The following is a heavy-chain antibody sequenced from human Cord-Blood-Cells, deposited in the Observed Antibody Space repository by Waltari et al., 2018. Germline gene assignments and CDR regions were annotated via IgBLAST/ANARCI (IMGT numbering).Heavy chain of an antibody. CDR1: GGTFSSYA. V-gene: IGHV1-69*01. D-gene: IGHD3-10*01. J-gene: IGHJ6*02. CDR3: ARGGSGSYYNYYYGMDV. CDR2: IIPIFGTA. Sequence: QVQLVQSGAEVKKPGSSVKVSCKASGGTFSSYAISWVRQAPGQGLEWMGGIIPIFGTANYAQKFQGRVTITADESTSTAYMGLSRLRSEDTAVYYCARGGSGSYYNYYYGMDVWGQGTTVTVSS.